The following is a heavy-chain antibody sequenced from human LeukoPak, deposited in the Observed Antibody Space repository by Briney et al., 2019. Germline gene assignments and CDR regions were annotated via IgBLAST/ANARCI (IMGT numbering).Heavy chain of an antibody. CDR2: IHPGDCDT. J-gene: IGHJ6*02. CDR1: GYKFKNYW. V-gene: IGHV5-51*01. Sequence: GESLQISCEASGYKFKNYWVGWVRQLPGRGLEWMGNIHPGDCDTKYSPSFQGRVIISADESTTPAYLQWTSLKASDTAKYYCVRLNMDPLMVASRVAGDYYFYGMDVWGQGTTVTVSS. D-gene: IGHD4-17*01. CDR3: VRLNMDPLMVASRVAGDYYFYGMDV.